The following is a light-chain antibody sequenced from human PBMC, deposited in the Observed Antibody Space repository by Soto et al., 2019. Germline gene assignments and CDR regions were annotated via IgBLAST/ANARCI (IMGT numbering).Light chain of an antibody. CDR1: QSVSSN. V-gene: IGKV3-15*01. Sequence: EIVMPQSPATLSVSPGARATLSCRASQSVSSNLAWYQQKPGQAPRLLIYGASNRATSIPARFSGSGSGTEFTLAMSSLQSEDFAVYYCQQYNNWPTWTFGQGTKVEIK. CDR2: GAS. CDR3: QQYNNWPTWT. J-gene: IGKJ1*01.